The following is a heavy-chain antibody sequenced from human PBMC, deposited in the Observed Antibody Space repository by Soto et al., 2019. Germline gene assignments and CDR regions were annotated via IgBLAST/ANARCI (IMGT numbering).Heavy chain of an antibody. Sequence: EVQLVESGGGFVKPGGSLRLSCAASGFTFSHAWMNWVRQAPGKGLEWVGRIKSKTDGGATDYAAPVKGRFTISRDDSKNTLYLQMNSLKTEDTAMYFCTTFRYYYDSSGYYLWDFWGQGTLVTVSS. CDR3: TTFRYYYDSSGYYLWDF. CDR1: GFTFSHAW. D-gene: IGHD3-22*01. V-gene: IGHV3-15*07. CDR2: IKSKTDGGAT. J-gene: IGHJ4*02.